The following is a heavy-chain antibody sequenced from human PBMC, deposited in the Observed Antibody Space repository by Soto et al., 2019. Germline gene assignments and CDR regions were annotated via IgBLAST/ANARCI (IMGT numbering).Heavy chain of an antibody. CDR3: VKTLQYSYGLPH. V-gene: IGHV3-30-3*02. CDR2: TXYDGTXE. D-gene: IGHD5-18*01. CDR1: RFNFGSYA. Sequence: HPGXSLRLSCAASRFNFGSYAIHWVRQAPGNGLEWVAVTXYDGTXEYYADSVKGXXTISRDNXXNTLSLQMRSLRPEDTPVYYCVKTLQYSYGLPHWGQGTLVTVSS. J-gene: IGHJ4*02.